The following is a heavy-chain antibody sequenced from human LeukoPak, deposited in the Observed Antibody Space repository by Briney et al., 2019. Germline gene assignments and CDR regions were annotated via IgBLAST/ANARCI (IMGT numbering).Heavy chain of an antibody. CDR3: ARTTVTTGYYYYYYMDV. Sequence: PGGSLRLSCAASGFTFSSYEMNWVRQAPGKGLEWVSYISSSGSTIYYADSVKGRFTISRDNAKNPLYLQMNSLRAEDTAVYYCARTTVTTGYYYYYYMDVWGKGTTVTISS. CDR1: GFTFSSYE. D-gene: IGHD4-17*01. V-gene: IGHV3-48*03. J-gene: IGHJ6*03. CDR2: ISSSGSTI.